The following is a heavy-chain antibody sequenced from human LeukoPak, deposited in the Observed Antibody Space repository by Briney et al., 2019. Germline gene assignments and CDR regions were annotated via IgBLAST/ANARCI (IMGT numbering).Heavy chain of an antibody. J-gene: IGHJ6*03. D-gene: IGHD3-10*01. CDR1: GFTFSSYS. CDR3: ARVGSHSGSLSLIRRNYKYYYYMDV. Sequence: GGSLRLSCAASGFTFSSYSMNWVRQAPGKGLEWVSFISSSRSYIYYADSVKGRFTISRDNAKNSLYLQMNSLRAEDTAVYYCARVGSHSGSLSLIRRNYKYYYYMDVWGKGTTVTISS. V-gene: IGHV3-21*01. CDR2: ISSSRSYI.